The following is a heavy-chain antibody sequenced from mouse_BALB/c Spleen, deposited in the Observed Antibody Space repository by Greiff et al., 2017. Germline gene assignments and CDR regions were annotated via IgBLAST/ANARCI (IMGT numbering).Heavy chain of an antibody. J-gene: IGHJ1*01. CDR2: IYPGSGNT. V-gene: IGHV1-63*01. Sequence: HVQLQQSGAELVRPGTSVKISCKASGYAFTNYWLGWVKQRPGHGLEWIGDIYPGSGNTYYNEKFKGKATLTADKSSSTAYMQLSSLTSEDSAVYFCARRSYWYFDVWGAGTTVTVSS. CDR1: GYAFTNYW. CDR3: ARRSYWYFDV.